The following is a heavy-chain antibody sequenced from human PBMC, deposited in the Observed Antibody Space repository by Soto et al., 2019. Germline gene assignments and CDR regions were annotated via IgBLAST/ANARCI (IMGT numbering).Heavy chain of an antibody. D-gene: IGHD3-10*01. J-gene: IGHJ4*02. CDR2: IYYTGST. CDR3: GRGGSFGAGSYYNLDY. Sequence: SETLYLTCTVSGASITRGGYFWSWIRQHPGRGLECIGFIYYTGSTYYSPALQSRVTISMDTSENQFSLSLSSVTAADTAVYYCGRGGSFGAGSYYNLDYWGQGLLVTVSS. CDR1: GASITRGGYF. V-gene: IGHV4-31*03.